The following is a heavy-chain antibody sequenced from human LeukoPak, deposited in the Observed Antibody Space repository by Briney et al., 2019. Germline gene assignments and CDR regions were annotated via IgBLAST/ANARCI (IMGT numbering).Heavy chain of an antibody. CDR2: VYPGDSDT. Sequence: GESLKISCKGSGYTFNNYWIGWVRQMPGKGLEWMGTVYPGDSDTRYSPSFQGQVTFSADKSITTAYLQWSSLKASDTAMYYCARRNYYDSRGYYCDYWGQGTLVTVSS. V-gene: IGHV5-51*01. CDR1: GYTFNNYW. CDR3: ARRNYYDSRGYYCDY. D-gene: IGHD3-22*01. J-gene: IGHJ4*02.